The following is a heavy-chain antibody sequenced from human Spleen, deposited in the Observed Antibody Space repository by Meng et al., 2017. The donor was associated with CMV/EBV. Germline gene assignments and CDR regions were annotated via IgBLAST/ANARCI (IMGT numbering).Heavy chain of an antibody. CDR1: AYTSTGFY. CDR2: INPKSGGT. CDR3: ARADLVNIFGVVQTSYDLDV. V-gene: IGHV1-2*02. J-gene: IGHJ6*02. D-gene: IGHD3-3*02. Sequence: ASVKVSCKASAYTSTGFYMHWVRQAPGQGLEWMGWINPKSGGTHYAQKFQGRVTMTRDTSINTGYMELSRLRSDDTAVYYCARADLVNIFGVVQTSYDLDVWGQGTTVTVSS.